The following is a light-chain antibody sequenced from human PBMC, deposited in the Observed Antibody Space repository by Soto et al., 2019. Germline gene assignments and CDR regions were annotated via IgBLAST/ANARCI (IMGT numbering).Light chain of an antibody. J-gene: IGKJ4*01. CDR1: QSVGSY. V-gene: IGKV3-11*01. Sequence: EIVLTQSPATLSLSPGESATLSCRASQSVGSYLAWYQQRVGQAPRLLIYDASNRATGIPARISGSGSGTDFTLTISSLEPEDFAIYYCQQRSNWPLTFGGGTMVEIK. CDR2: DAS. CDR3: QQRSNWPLT.